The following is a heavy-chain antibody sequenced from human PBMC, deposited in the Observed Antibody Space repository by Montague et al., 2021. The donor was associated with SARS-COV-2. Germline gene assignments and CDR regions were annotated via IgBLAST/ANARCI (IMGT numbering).Heavy chain of an antibody. CDR2: TFYRSQWHT. D-gene: IGHD4-17*01. CDR1: GDSVSSDTAA. J-gene: IGHJ1*01. CDR3: ARDGDYGGTWYSFLQN. Sequence: CAISGDSVSSDTAARHWIRQSPSRGLEWLGRTFYRSQWHTDSAASVRGRISFSGDISKNQFSLHLNSVTPEDTAIYYCARDGDYGGTWYSFLQNWGQGTLVIVSS. V-gene: IGHV6-1*01.